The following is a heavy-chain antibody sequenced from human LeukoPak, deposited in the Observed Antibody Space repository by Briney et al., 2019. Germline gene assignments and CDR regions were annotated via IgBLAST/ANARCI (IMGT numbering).Heavy chain of an antibody. CDR1: GGSISSHY. V-gene: IGHV4-59*11. CDR3: ARGDFWSVGDNWFDP. J-gene: IGHJ5*02. Sequence: KASETLSLTCTVSGGSISSHYWSWIRQPPGKGLEWIGYIYYSGSTNYNPSLKSRVTISVDTSKNQFSLKLSSVTAADTAVYYCARGDFWSVGDNWFDPWGQGTLVTVSS. D-gene: IGHD3-3*01. CDR2: IYYSGST.